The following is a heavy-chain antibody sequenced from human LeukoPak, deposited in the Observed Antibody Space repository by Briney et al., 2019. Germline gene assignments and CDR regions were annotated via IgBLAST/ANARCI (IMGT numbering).Heavy chain of an antibody. CDR2: INPNSGGT. Sequence: ASVKVSCKASGYTSTGYYMHWVRQAPGQGLEWMGWINPNSGGTNYAQKFQGRVTMTRDTSISTAYMELSRLRSDDTAVYYCAGLYNWNHQDYDAMDVWGQGTTVTVSS. CDR1: GYTSTGYY. J-gene: IGHJ6*02. V-gene: IGHV1-2*02. CDR3: AGLYNWNHQDYDAMDV. D-gene: IGHD1-20*01.